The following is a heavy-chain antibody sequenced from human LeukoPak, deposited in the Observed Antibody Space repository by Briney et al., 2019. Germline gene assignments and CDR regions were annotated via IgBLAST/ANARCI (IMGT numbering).Heavy chain of an antibody. D-gene: IGHD6-19*01. J-gene: IGHJ4*02. Sequence: ASVKVSCKASVYTFTGYYMHWVRQAPGQGLEWMGWIDPNSGGTNYAQKFQGRVTMTRDTSISTAYMELSRLRSDDTAVYYCARDPRSVAGRSDYWGQGTLVTVSS. CDR1: VYTFTGYY. V-gene: IGHV1-2*02. CDR3: ARDPRSVAGRSDY. CDR2: IDPNSGGT.